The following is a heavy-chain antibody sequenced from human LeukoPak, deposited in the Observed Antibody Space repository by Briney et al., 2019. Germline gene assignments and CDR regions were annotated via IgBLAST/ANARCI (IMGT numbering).Heavy chain of an antibody. J-gene: IGHJ4*02. Sequence: SETLSLTCTVSGGSISSSSYYWGWIRQPPGKGLEWIGSIYYSGSTYYNPSLKSRVTISVDTSKNQFSLKLSSVTAADTAVYYCARHARMYSSGWYPYYFDYWGQGTLVTVSS. CDR1: GGSISSSSYY. D-gene: IGHD6-19*01. CDR3: ARHARMYSSGWYPYYFDY. CDR2: IYYSGST. V-gene: IGHV4-39*01.